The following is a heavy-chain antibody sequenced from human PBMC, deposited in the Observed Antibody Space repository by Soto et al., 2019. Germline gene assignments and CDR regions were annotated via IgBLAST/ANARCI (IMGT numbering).Heavy chain of an antibody. CDR3: ARGSSYKADYYYGMDV. Sequence: ASVKVSCKASGYTFTSYGISWVRQAPGQGLEWMGWISAYNGNTNYAQKLQGRVTMTTDTSTSTAYMELRSLRSDDTAVYYCARGSSYKADYYYGMDVWGQGTTVTVSS. CDR2: ISAYNGNT. CDR1: GYTFTSYG. J-gene: IGHJ6*02. D-gene: IGHD5-12*01. V-gene: IGHV1-18*01.